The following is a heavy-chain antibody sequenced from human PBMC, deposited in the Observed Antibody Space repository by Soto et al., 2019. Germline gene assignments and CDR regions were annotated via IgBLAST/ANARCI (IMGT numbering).Heavy chain of an antibody. CDR3: GTVVLLRCRGGGMDV. Sequence: GGSLRLSCAASGFTFSSYAMHWVRQAPGKGLECVAVISYDGSNKYYSYSVKGRFTISRDNSKNTLYLQINSLRAEDTAVYYFGTVVLLRCRGGGMDVWRQGTTVTVSS. CDR1: GFTFSSYA. J-gene: IGHJ6*02. CDR2: ISYDGSNK. V-gene: IGHV3-30-3*01. D-gene: IGHD3-3*01.